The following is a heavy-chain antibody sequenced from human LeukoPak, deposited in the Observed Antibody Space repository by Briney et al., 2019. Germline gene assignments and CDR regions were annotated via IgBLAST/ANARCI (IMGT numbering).Heavy chain of an antibody. CDR3: ARSAALDY. CDR2: VNHSGST. V-gene: IGHV4-34*01. Sequence: SETLSLTCAVYGGSFSGYYWSWIRQPPGKGLEWIGEVNHSGSTNYNPSLKSRVTISVDTSKNQFSLKLSSVTAADTAVYYCARSAALDYWGQGTLVTVSS. CDR1: GGSFSGYY. D-gene: IGHD6-13*01. J-gene: IGHJ4*02.